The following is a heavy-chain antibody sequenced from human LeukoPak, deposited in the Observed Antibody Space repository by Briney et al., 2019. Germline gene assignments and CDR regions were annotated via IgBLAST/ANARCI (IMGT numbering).Heavy chain of an antibody. CDR1: GFTFSSYA. V-gene: IGHV3-30*04. CDR2: ISYDGSNK. CDR3: AKDYSSSWYLEAFDI. Sequence: PGGSLRLSCAASGFTFSSYAMHWVRQAPGKGLEWVAVISYDGSNKYYADSVKGRFTISRDNSKNTLYLQMNSLRAEDTAVYYCAKDYSSSWYLEAFDIWGQGTMVTVSS. J-gene: IGHJ3*02. D-gene: IGHD6-13*01.